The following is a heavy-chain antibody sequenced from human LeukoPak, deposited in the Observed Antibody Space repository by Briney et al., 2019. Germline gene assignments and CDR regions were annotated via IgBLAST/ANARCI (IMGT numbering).Heavy chain of an antibody. D-gene: IGHD3-16*01. CDR1: GFTFSSYA. V-gene: IGHV3-23*01. CDR3: AKDGVVTITFEY. J-gene: IGHJ4*02. CDR2: ISGSGDSA. Sequence: GGSLRLSCAASGFTFSSYAMSWVRQAPGKGLEWVSVISGSGDSADYADSVKGRFTISRDNSKNTLYLQMNSLRAEDTAVYSCAKDGVVTITFEYWGQGTLVTVSS.